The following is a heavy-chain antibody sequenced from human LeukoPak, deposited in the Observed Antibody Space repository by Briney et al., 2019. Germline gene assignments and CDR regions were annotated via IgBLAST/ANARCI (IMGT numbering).Heavy chain of an antibody. Sequence: SETLSLTCAVYGGSFSGYYWSWIRQPPGKGLEWIGEINHSGSINYNPSLKSRVTISVDTSKNQFSLKLSSVTAADTAVYYCARGHLKYYYGSGSFGYWGQGTLVTVSS. CDR2: INHSGSI. V-gene: IGHV4-34*01. D-gene: IGHD3-10*01. CDR1: GGSFSGYY. J-gene: IGHJ4*02. CDR3: ARGHLKYYYGSGSFGY.